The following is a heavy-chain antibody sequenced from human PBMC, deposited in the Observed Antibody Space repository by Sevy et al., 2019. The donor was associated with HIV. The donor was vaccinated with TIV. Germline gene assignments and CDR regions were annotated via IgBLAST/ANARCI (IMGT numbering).Heavy chain of an antibody. Sequence: GGSLRLSCAASGFTFSSYGMHWVRQAPGKGLEWVAVIWFDGSNTYYADSVKGRFTISRDIAKNTLHLQMNSLRAEDTAVYYCAKDVSDGYNYFLDFWGQGALVTVSS. CDR1: GFTFSSYG. CDR3: AKDVSDGYNYFLDF. J-gene: IGHJ4*02. D-gene: IGHD5-12*01. V-gene: IGHV3-30*02. CDR2: IWFDGSNT.